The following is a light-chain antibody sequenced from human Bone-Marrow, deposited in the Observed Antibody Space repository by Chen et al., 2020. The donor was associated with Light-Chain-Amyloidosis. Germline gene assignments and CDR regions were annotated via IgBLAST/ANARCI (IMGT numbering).Light chain of an antibody. V-gene: IGLV1-47*01. CDR2: RTN. J-gene: IGLJ1*01. CDR3: AAWDGSMSGYV. Sequence: QSVLSQLPSASGSRGPRVTISCFGASSNIGIHYISWYQHCPGAAPKLLNHRTNQRPSWVPDRFAASKSGTSAFLAISGLRSEDEAYYYCAAWDGSMSGYVFGTGTKVIVL. CDR1: SSNIGIHY.